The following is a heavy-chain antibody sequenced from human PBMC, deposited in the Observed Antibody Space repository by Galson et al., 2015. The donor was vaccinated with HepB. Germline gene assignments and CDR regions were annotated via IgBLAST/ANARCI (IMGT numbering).Heavy chain of an antibody. V-gene: IGHV3-64D*06. CDR3: VKKGRGRMDV. CDR2: ISSNGGST. J-gene: IGHJ6*02. Sequence: SLRLSCAASGFTFSSYAMHWVRQAPGKGLEYGSAISSNGGSTYYADSVKGRFTFSRDNSKNTLYLQMSSLRAEDTAVYYCVKKGRGRMDVWGQGTTVTVSS. CDR1: GFTFSSYA.